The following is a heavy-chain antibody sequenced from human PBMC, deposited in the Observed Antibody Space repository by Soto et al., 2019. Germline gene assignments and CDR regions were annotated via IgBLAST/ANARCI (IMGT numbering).Heavy chain of an antibody. CDR1: GYTFTSYD. Sequence: QVQLVQSGAEVKKPGASVKVSCKASGYTFTSYDINWVRQATGQGLEWMGWMNPNSGNTAYAQKFQGRVTMTMNTSISTAYMALSSLRSADTAVYYCARLKQDYAVAWCQGTLVTVSS. J-gene: IGHJ4*02. CDR3: ARLKQDYAVA. D-gene: IGHD3-16*01. CDR2: MNPNSGNT. V-gene: IGHV1-8*01.